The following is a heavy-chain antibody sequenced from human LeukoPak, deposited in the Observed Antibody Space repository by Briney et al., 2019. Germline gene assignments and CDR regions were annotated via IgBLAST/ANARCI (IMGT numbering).Heavy chain of an antibody. V-gene: IGHV3-33*06. CDR2: IWYDGSNK. CDR1: GFTFSSYG. CDR3: AKNPRSYDSSGYYYPDP. D-gene: IGHD3-22*01. J-gene: IGHJ5*02. Sequence: GGSLRLSCAASGFTFSSYGMHWVRQAPGKGLEWVSVIWYDGSNKYYANSVKGRFTISRDNSKNTLYLQMNSLRAEDTAVYYCAKNPRSYDSSGYYYPDPWGQGTLVTVSS.